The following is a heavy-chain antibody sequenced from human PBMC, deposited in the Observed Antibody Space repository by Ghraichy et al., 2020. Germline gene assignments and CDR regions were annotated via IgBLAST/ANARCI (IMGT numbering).Heavy chain of an antibody. CDR3: ASAYYDFWSGYLSAFDI. CDR1: GGSISSYY. V-gene: IGHV4-59*01. Sequence: SETLSLTCTVSGGSISSYYWSWIRQPPGKGLEWIGYIYYSGSTNYNPSLKSRVTISVDTSKNQFSLKLSSVTAADTAVYYCASAYYDFWSGYLSAFDIWGQGTMVTVSS. J-gene: IGHJ3*02. D-gene: IGHD3-3*01. CDR2: IYYSGST.